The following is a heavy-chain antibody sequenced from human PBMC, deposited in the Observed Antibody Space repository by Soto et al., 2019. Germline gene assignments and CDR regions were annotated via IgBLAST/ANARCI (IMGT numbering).Heavy chain of an antibody. CDR2: IKQDGTDK. V-gene: IGHV3-7*01. CDR1: EFIFSSYW. J-gene: IGHJ4*02. Sequence: EVQLVESGGGLVQPGGSLRLSCAASEFIFSSYWMSWVRQAPGKGLERVATIKQDGTDKYYVDYVRGRFTISRDNAENSLYLQMNSLRAEDTAVYFCARLTRAFGVVTTYYFDYWGQGTLVTVSS. CDR3: ARLTRAFGVVTTYYFDY. D-gene: IGHD3-3*01.